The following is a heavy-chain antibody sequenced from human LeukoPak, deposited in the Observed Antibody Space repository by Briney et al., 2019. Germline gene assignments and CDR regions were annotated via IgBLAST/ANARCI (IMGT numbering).Heavy chain of an antibody. CDR3: ARCLGECQLVSWFDP. V-gene: IGHV1-69*05. Sequence: WASVKVSCKASGGTFSTNVITWVRQAPGQGLEWMGGIIPVFGTTNYAQKFHGRVTITTDESMSTAYMELSSLRSEDTAVYYCARCLGECQLVSWFDPWGQGTLVTVSS. CDR1: GGTFSTNV. D-gene: IGHD3-16*01. CDR2: IIPVFGTT. J-gene: IGHJ5*02.